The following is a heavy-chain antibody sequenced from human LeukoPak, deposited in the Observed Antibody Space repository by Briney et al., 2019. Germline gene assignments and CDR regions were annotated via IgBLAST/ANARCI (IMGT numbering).Heavy chain of an antibody. V-gene: IGHV3-33*01. J-gene: IGHJ4*02. CDR2: IWYDGSNK. CDR3: ARGVAAAGTGFDY. D-gene: IGHD6-13*01. Sequence: GGSLRLSCAASGFTFSSYGMHWARQAPGKGLEWVAVIWYDGSNKYYADSVKGRFTISRDNSKNTLYLQMNSLRAEDTAVYYCARGVAAAGTGFDYWGQGTLVTVSS. CDR1: GFTFSSYG.